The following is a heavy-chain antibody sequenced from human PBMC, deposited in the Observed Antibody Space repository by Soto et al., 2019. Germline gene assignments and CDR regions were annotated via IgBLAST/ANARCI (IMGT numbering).Heavy chain of an antibody. CDR1: GFTFSSYG. V-gene: IGHV3-30*18. CDR3: AKDRLAGFCSGGSCYGQFDY. Sequence: GGSLRLSCAASGFTFSSYGIHWVRQAPGKGLEWVTVISYDGSYKYYADSVKGRFTISRDNSKNTLYLQMNSLRAEDTAVYYCAKDRLAGFCSGGSCYGQFDYWGLGTLVTVSS. CDR2: ISYDGSYK. D-gene: IGHD2-15*01. J-gene: IGHJ4*02.